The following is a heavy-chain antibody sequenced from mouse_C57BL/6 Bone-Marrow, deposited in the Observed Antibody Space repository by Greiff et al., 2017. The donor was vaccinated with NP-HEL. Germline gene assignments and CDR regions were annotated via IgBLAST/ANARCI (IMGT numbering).Heavy chain of an antibody. V-gene: IGHV1-7*01. J-gene: IGHJ3*01. CDR3: ARKGGKRTAQATLAY. D-gene: IGHD3-2*02. CDR2: INPSSGYT. CDR1: GYTFTSYW. Sequence: QVQLQQSGAELAKPGASVKLSCKASGYTFTSYWMHWVKQRPGQGLEWIGYINPSSGYTKYNQKFKDKATLTADKSFSTAYMQLSSLTYEDSAVYYCARKGGKRTAQATLAYWGQGTLVTVSA.